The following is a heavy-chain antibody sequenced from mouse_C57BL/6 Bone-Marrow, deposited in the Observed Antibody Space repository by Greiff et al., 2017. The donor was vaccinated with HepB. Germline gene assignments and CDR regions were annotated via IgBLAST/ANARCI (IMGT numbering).Heavy chain of an antibody. V-gene: IGHV7-3*01. CDR2: IRNKANGYTT. Sequence: EVHLVESGGGLVQPGGSLSLSCAASGFTFTDYYMSWVRQPPGKALEWLGFIRNKANGYTTEYSASVKGRFTISRDNSQSILYLQMNALRAEDSATYYCARHSHYYGSSSWFAYWGQGTLVTVSA. J-gene: IGHJ3*01. CDR3: ARHSHYYGSSSWFAY. CDR1: GFTFTDYY. D-gene: IGHD1-1*01.